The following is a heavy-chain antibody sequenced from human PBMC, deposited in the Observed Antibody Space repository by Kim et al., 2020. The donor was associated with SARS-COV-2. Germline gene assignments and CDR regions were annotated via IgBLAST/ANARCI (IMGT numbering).Heavy chain of an antibody. CDR3: AGARGVVDYFSGWNFYYG. CDR2: ITSSSSYT. D-gene: IGHD3-10*01. Sequence: GGSLRLSCAASGFTFSDYYMSWIRQAPGKGLEWVAYITSSSSYTYYADSVKGRFTISRDNSKNSLYLQMNSLRAEDTAVYYCAGARGVVDYFSGWNFYYG. CDR1: GFTFSDYY. J-gene: IGHJ6*01. V-gene: IGHV3-11*06.